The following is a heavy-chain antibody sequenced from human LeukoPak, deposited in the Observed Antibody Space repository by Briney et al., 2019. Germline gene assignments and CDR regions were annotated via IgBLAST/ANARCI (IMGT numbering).Heavy chain of an antibody. CDR1: GDSVSSNSAA. CDR2: TYYRSKWYN. D-gene: IGHD3-9*01. Sequence: SQTLSLTCAISGDSVSSNSAAWNWIRQSPSRGLEWLGRTYYRSKWYNDYAVSVKSRITINPDSSKNQLSLQLNSVTPEDAAVYYCARVPGIVTARDAFEIWGQGTMVTVSS. J-gene: IGHJ3*02. CDR3: ARVPGIVTARDAFEI. V-gene: IGHV6-1*01.